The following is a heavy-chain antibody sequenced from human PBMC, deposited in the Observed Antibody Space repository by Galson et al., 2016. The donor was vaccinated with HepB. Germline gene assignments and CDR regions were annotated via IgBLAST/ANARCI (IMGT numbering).Heavy chain of an antibody. CDR2: IKEDGSKS. V-gene: IGHV3-7*03. CDR1: GFTSSSFW. J-gene: IGHJ1*01. D-gene: IGHD6-19*01. CDR3: ARYGDEAGWNFHQ. Sequence: SLRLPCAVTGFTSSSFWMNWVRQAPGKGLAWVASIKEDGSKSFYAESVKGRFTISRDNVENSLSLQMNSLRAEDTSVYYCARYGDEAGWNFHQWGQGTLVTVSS.